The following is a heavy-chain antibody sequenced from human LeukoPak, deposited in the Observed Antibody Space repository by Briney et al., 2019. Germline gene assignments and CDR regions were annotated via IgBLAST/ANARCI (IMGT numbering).Heavy chain of an antibody. V-gene: IGHV3-9*01. CDR3: AKGIAAAGGFDY. D-gene: IGHD6-13*01. J-gene: IGHJ4*02. Sequence: PGRSLRLSCAASGFTFDDYAMHWVRQAPGKGLEWVSGISWNSGSKGYADSVKGRFTISRDNAKNSLYLQMNSLRAEDTALYYCAKGIAAAGGFDYWGQGTLVTVSS. CDR1: GFTFDDYA. CDR2: ISWNSGSK.